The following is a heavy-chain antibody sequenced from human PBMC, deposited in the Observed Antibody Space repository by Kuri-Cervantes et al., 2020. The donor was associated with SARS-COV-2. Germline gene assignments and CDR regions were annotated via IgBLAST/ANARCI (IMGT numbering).Heavy chain of an antibody. D-gene: IGHD3-10*01. CDR2: FDPEDGET. CDR1: GYTFTGYY. J-gene: IGHJ4*02. V-gene: IGHV1-24*01. Sequence: ASVKVSCKASGYTFTGYYMHWVRQAPGKGLEWMGGFDPEDGETIYAQKFQGRVTMTEDTSTDTAYMELRSLRSDDTAVYYCARGPTMVRGFTHGPLDYWGQGTLVTVSS. CDR3: ARGPTMVRGFTHGPLDY.